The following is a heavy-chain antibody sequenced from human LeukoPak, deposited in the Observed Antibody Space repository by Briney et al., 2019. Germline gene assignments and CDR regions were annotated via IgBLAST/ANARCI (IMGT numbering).Heavy chain of an antibody. Sequence: GGSLRLSCAASGFTFSIYAMSWVRQAPGKGLQWVSSITSRGESTWYVDSVKGRFTITRDNSENTLYLQMHSLRAEDTAVYYCAKDLTVSLLYYFDYWGQGTLVTVSS. CDR2: ITSRGEST. CDR1: GFTFSIYA. V-gene: IGHV3-23*01. J-gene: IGHJ4*02. CDR3: AKDLTVSLLYYFDY. D-gene: IGHD2-15*01.